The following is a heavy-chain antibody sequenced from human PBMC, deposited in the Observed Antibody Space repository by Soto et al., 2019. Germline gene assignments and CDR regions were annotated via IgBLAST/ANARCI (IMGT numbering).Heavy chain of an antibody. D-gene: IGHD1-1*01. V-gene: IGHV3-23*01. CDR2: LLRPGRST. CDR1: GFMFSDYA. CDR3: AKPDLENDGIWLMDS. Sequence: GGSLRLSCAASGFMFSDYAMTWARQAPGKELEWVSGLLRPGRSTYYADSVKGRFTISGDTSANTVYLQMDSLRAEDTAVYYCAKPDLENDGIWLMDSWGQGTVVTVSS. J-gene: IGHJ5*02.